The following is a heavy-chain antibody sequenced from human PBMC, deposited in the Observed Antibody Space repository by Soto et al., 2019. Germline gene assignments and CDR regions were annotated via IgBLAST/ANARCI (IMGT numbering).Heavy chain of an antibody. D-gene: IGHD3-22*01. CDR3: ARGLYGGYYDLDY. V-gene: IGHV3-53*02. CDR1: GFTVSSNY. J-gene: IGHJ4*02. CDR2: IYSGGST. Sequence: EVQLVETGGGLIQPGGSLRLSCAASGFTVSSNYMSWVRQAPGKGLEWVSIIYSGGSTYYADSVKGRFTISRDNSKNTLYLQMNSLRAEDTAVYYCARGLYGGYYDLDYWGQGTLVTVSS.